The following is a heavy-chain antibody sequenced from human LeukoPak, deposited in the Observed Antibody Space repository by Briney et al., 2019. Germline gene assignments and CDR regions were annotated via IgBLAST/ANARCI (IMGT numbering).Heavy chain of an antibody. Sequence: PGGSLRLSCAASGFTFSSYSMNWVRQAPGKGLEWVSYISSSSSTIYYADSVKGRFTISRDNAKNSLYLQMNSLRAEDTAVYYCARERIRDTYYYDSSGYQGFGYWGQGTLVTVSS. D-gene: IGHD3-22*01. CDR2: ISSSSSTI. J-gene: IGHJ4*02. CDR3: ARERIRDTYYYDSSGYQGFGY. CDR1: GFTFSSYS. V-gene: IGHV3-48*04.